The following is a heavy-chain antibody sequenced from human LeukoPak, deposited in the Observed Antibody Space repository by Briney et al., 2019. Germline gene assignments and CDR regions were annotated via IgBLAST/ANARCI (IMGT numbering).Heavy chain of an antibody. D-gene: IGHD5-12*01. CDR1: GFTFTVDG. CDR2: ISPDSTFI. J-gene: IGHJ4*02. Sequence: GGSLRLSCSGSGFTFTVDGMNWVRQAPGKGFEWFSSISPDSTFIPQADSVKGRFTISRDNAKSSLYLQMNSLRAEDTAVYYCVRGGYRGFDYEYWGQGTLVTVSS. V-gene: IGHV3-21*01. CDR3: VRGGYRGFDYEY.